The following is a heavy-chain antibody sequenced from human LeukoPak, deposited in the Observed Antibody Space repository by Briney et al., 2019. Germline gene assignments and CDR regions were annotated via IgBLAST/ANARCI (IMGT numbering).Heavy chain of an antibody. J-gene: IGHJ6*02. V-gene: IGHV1-8*01. Sequence: ASVKVSCKASGYTFTSYDINWARQATGQGLEWMGWMNPNSGNTGYAQKFQGRVTMTRNTSISTAYMELSSLRSEDTAVYYCARGPYYDFWSGYYLAFARRQPYGMDVWGQGTTVTVSS. CDR1: GYTFTSYD. CDR2: MNPNSGNT. D-gene: IGHD3-3*01. CDR3: ARGPYYDFWSGYYLAFARRQPYGMDV.